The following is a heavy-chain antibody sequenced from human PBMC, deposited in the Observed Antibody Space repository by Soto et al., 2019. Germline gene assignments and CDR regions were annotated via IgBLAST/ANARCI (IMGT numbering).Heavy chain of an antibody. CDR2: IYYSGST. V-gene: IGHV4-30-4*01. Sequence: QVQLQESGPGLVKPSQTLSLTCTVSGGSISSGDYYWSWIRQPPGTGLEWIGYIYYSGSTYYNPSLKSRVTISVDTSKNQFSLKLSSVTAADTAVYYCAREGSCSGGSCYAPSDAFDIWGQGTMVTVSS. D-gene: IGHD2-15*01. CDR3: AREGSCSGGSCYAPSDAFDI. CDR1: GGSISSGDYY. J-gene: IGHJ3*02.